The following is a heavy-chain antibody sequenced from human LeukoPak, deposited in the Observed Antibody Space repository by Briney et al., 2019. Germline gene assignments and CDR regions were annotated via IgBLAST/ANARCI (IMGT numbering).Heavy chain of an antibody. J-gene: IGHJ2*01. D-gene: IGHD4-23*01. V-gene: IGHV1-69*01. CDR2: IIPIFGTA. Sequence: GSSVKVSCKASGGTFSSYAISWVRQAPGQGLEWMGGIIPIFGTANYAQKFQGRVTITADESTSTAYMELSSLRSEDTAVYYCARDPTSYGGNSAWYFDLWGRGTLVTVSS. CDR1: GGTFSSYA. CDR3: ARDPTSYGGNSAWYFDL.